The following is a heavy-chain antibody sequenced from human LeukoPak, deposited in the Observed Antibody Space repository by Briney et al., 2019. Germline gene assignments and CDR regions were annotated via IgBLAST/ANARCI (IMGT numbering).Heavy chain of an antibody. CDR3: ARDLAGVPGGAFDI. D-gene: IGHD3-10*01. Sequence: PSETLSLTCSVSGVSISSFYWTWIRQVPGKGLEWIGYFYNSGSSDYNPSFKSRATFSEDTSKNHFSLSLSAVTAADTAVYYCARDLAGVPGGAFDIWGQGTMVTVSS. CDR2: FYNSGSS. CDR1: GVSISSFY. J-gene: IGHJ3*02. V-gene: IGHV4-59*01.